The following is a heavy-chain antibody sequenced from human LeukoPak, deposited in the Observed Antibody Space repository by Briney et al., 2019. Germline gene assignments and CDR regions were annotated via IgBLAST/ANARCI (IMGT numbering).Heavy chain of an antibody. V-gene: IGHV3-66*01. D-gene: IGHD6-13*01. CDR3: ARVPPSRYSSSWYFDY. CDR1: GFTVSSNY. CDR2: IYSGGST. Sequence: GSLRLSCAASGFTVSSNYMSWVRQAPGKGLEWVSVIYSGGSTYYADSVRGRFTISRDNSKNTLYLQMNSLRAEDTAVYYCARVPPSRYSSSWYFDYWGQGTLVTVSS. J-gene: IGHJ4*02.